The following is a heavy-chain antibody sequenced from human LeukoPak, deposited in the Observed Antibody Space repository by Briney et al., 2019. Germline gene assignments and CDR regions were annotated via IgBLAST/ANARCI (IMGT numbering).Heavy chain of an antibody. CDR2: INPNSGGT. CDR3: AGDSWYSYVQEVWFDP. CDR1: GYTFTGYY. D-gene: IGHD5-18*01. V-gene: IGHV1-2*06. Sequence: ASVKVSCKASGYTFTGYYMHWVRQAPGQGLEWMGRINPNSGGTNYAQKFQGRVTMTRDTSISTAHMELSRLRSDDTAVYYCAGDSWYSYVQEVWFDPWGQGTLVTVSS. J-gene: IGHJ5*02.